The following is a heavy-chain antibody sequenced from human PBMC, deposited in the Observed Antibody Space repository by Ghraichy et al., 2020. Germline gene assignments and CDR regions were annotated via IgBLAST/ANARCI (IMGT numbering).Heavy chain of an antibody. CDR3: ARSPSEASGAAAGFWYPDYYYYGMDV. CDR1: GFTFSSYW. Sequence: GGSLRLSCAASGFTFSSYWMHWVRQAPGKGLVWVSRINSDGSSTSYADSVKGRFTISRDNAKNTLYLQMNSLRAEDTAVYYCARSPSEASGAAAGFWYPDYYYYGMDVWGQGTTVTVSS. V-gene: IGHV3-74*01. J-gene: IGHJ6*02. D-gene: IGHD6-13*01. CDR2: INSDGSST.